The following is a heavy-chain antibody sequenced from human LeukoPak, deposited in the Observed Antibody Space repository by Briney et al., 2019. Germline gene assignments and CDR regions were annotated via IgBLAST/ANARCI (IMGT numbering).Heavy chain of an antibody. J-gene: IGHJ6*03. CDR2: IYYSGST. V-gene: IGHV4-59*01. CDR3: TRGARVFPDYYYYMDV. D-gene: IGHD2-21*01. CDR1: GDSMSGYY. Sequence: SETLSLTCTVYGDSMSGYYWSWIRQPPGKGLEWIGYIYYSGSTNYSPSLKSRVTISVDTSKNQFSLKLSSVAAADTAVYYCTRGARVFPDYYYYMDVWGKGTTVTVSS.